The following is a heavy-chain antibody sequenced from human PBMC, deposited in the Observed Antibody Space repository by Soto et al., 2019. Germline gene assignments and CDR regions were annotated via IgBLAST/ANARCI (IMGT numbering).Heavy chain of an antibody. CDR1: GFTFGDYA. CDR2: IRSKAYGGTT. CDR3: TRDTSDCSSTSCYPLDTAMAGPFDY. D-gene: IGHD2-2*01. V-gene: IGHV3-49*03. Sequence: GGSLRLSCTASGFTFGDYAMSWFRQAPGKGLEWVGFIRSKAYGGTTEYAASVKGRFTISRDDSKSIAYLQMNSLKTEDTAVYYCTRDTSDCSSTSCYPLDTAMAGPFDYWGQGTLVTVSS. J-gene: IGHJ4*02.